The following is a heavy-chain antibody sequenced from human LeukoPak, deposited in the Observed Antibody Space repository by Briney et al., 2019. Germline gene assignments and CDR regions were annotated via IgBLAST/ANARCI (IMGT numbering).Heavy chain of an antibody. D-gene: IGHD4-17*01. CDR2: INQYGNET. CDR3: ARDYGDY. V-gene: IGHV3-7*01. Sequence: PGGSLRLSCEPSGFTYGYYWMTWVRQAPGKGLEWVANINQYGNETYYADSVKGRFFIFRDNVKNSLYLQMNRLRAEDTAVYYCARDYGDYWGQGTLVTVSS. CDR1: GFTYGYYW. J-gene: IGHJ4*02.